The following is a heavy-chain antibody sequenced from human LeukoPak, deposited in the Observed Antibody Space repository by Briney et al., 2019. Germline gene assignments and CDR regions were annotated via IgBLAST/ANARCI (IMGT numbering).Heavy chain of an antibody. Sequence: GGSLRLSCAASGFAFSSYNMNWVRQAPGKGLEWISYIGSSGSPTHYADSVGGRFTISRDNAKNSLYLQMNSLRDEDTVVYFCARRPYSDTSGRLSDVWGQGTTVTVSS. CDR2: IGSSGSPT. D-gene: IGHD3-22*01. CDR3: ARRPYSDTSGRLSDV. J-gene: IGHJ6*02. V-gene: IGHV3-48*02. CDR1: GFAFSSYN.